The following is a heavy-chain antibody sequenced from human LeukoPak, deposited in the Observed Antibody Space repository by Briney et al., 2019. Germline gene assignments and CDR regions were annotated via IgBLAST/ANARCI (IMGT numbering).Heavy chain of an antibody. CDR1: GFTLSSDW. CDR3: AKGRYSSRSGGYYFDI. Sequence: GGSLRLSCVVSGFTLSSDWMSWVRQAPGKGLEWVANIKKDGIEKYYVESVKGRFTISRDNAKNSLSLQMNSLRAEDTAVYYCAKGRYSSRSGGYYFDIWGQGTLVTVSS. V-gene: IGHV3-7*01. D-gene: IGHD2-2*01. J-gene: IGHJ4*02. CDR2: IKKDGIEK.